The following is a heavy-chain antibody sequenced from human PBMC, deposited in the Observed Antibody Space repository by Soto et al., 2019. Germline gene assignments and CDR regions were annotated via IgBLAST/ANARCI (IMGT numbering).Heavy chain of an antibody. CDR3: AREESITGTTGWFDP. CDR2: INPNSGGT. D-gene: IGHD1-7*01. J-gene: IGHJ5*02. CDR1: GYTFTGYY. V-gene: IGHV1-2*02. Sequence: GASVEVSCKASGYTFTGYYMHWVRQAPGQGLEWMGWINPNSGGTNYAQKFQGRVTMTRDTSISTAYMELSRLRSDDTAVYYCAREESITGTTGWFDPWGQGTLVTVSS.